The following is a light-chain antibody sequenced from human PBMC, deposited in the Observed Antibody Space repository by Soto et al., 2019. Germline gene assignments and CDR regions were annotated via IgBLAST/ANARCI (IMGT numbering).Light chain of an antibody. V-gene: IGKV3-11*01. Sequence: IVLTQSPATLSLSPGERATLSCRASQSVSSYLAWYQPKPGQAPRLLIYDASNRATGIPARFSGSGSGTDFTLTISSLEPEDFAVYYCQQRSNWPPPFGQGTKVDIK. CDR3: QQRSNWPPP. CDR2: DAS. CDR1: QSVSSY. J-gene: IGKJ1*01.